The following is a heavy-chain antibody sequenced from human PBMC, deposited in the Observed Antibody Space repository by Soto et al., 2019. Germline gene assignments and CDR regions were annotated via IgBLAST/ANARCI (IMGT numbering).Heavy chain of an antibody. V-gene: IGHV3-21*01. D-gene: IGHD6-13*01. J-gene: IGHJ5*02. Sequence: PGGSLRLSCAASGFTFRSVTMNWVRQAPGTGLEWVSTISSNSAYIYYTDALRGRFTISRDNAKNSLHLQMNSLRAEDTAVYYCTRDASRDSSARGWFDPWGPGTLVTVSS. CDR2: ISSNSAYI. CDR3: TRDASRDSSARGWFDP. CDR1: GFTFRSVT.